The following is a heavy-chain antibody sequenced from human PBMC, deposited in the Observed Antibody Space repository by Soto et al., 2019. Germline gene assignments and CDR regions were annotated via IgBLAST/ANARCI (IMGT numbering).Heavy chain of an antibody. CDR1: GFTVSSNY. J-gene: IGHJ4*02. CDR2: IYSGGST. D-gene: IGHD2-2*01. CDR3: ARDSRVGYCSSTSCPGASFLDY. V-gene: IGHV3-66*01. Sequence: GGSLRLSCAASGFTVSSNYMSWVRQAPGKGLEWVSVIYSGGSTYYADSVKGRFTISRDNSKNTLYLQMNSLRAEDTAVYYCARDSRVGYCSSTSCPGASFLDYWGQGT.